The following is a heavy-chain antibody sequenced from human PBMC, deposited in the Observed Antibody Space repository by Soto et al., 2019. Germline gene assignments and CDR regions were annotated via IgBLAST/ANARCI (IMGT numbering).Heavy chain of an antibody. Sequence: GGSLRLSCSASGFTFSNYAMHWVRQAPGKGLEYVSAISSNGGTTYYADSVKGRFIISRDNSQNTLYVQMSSLRAEDTAVYYCVKAFSGQWLNKKAFDYWGQGTLVTVSS. CDR1: GFTFSNYA. D-gene: IGHD6-19*01. V-gene: IGHV3-64D*08. J-gene: IGHJ4*02. CDR2: ISSNGGTT. CDR3: VKAFSGQWLNKKAFDY.